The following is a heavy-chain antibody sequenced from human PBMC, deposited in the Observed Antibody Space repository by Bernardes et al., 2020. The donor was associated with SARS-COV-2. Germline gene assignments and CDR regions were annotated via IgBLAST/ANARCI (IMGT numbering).Heavy chain of an antibody. Sequence: SETLSLTCGVSGDSLSNSFWSWIRQSPGRGLEWIGSISYSGSSDYNPSLKSRVTISVDTSKSQFSLDLSSVTAADTAVYYCADLTNFDFWSGHGGVFDYWGRGALVTVSS. V-gene: IGHV4-59*08. J-gene: IGHJ4*02. CDR2: ISYSGSS. D-gene: IGHD3-3*01. CDR1: GDSLSNSF. CDR3: ADLTNFDFWSGHGGVFDY.